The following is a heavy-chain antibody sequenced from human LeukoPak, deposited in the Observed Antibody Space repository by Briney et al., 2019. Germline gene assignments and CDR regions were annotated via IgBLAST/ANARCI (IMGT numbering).Heavy chain of an antibody. D-gene: IGHD2-2*02. V-gene: IGHV3-64*01. CDR1: GFTFSNYA. CDR3: ARGYCGSPTCSTDY. CDR2: ISNNGGST. Sequence: GGSLRLSCAASGFTFSNYAMHWVRQAPGKGLEFVSGISNNGGSTSYANSVKGRFTISRDNPKNTLYLQMGSLRAEDMAVYYCARGYCGSPTCSTDYWGQGTLVTVSS. J-gene: IGHJ4*02.